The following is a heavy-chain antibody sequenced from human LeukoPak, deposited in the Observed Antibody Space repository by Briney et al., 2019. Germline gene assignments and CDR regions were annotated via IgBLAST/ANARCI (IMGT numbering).Heavy chain of an antibody. J-gene: IGHJ4*02. CDR1: GFTFSASD. D-gene: IGHD6-13*01. Sequence: GGSLRLSCAASGFTFSASDMNWVRQTPGKGLEWVSSISSSSSFYYADSVKGRFTISRDNSKNTLYLQMNSLRADDTAMYYCARGSYSSSWKTFDYWGQGTLVTVSS. CDR3: ARGSYSSSWKTFDY. CDR2: ISSSSSF. V-gene: IGHV3-69-1*01.